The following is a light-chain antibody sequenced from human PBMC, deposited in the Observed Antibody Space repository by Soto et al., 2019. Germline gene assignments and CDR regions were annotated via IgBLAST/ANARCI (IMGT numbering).Light chain of an antibody. Sequence: DIRMTQSPSSLSSFLGDRVTITFRASQDIGNFLAWYQQKPGKVPKLLIYAASTLQSGVPSRFSGSGSGTDFTLTISSLQPEDVATYYCQKCKVAPFTFGGGTKVDIK. J-gene: IGKJ4*01. CDR3: QKCKVAPFT. V-gene: IGKV1-27*01. CDR1: QDIGNF. CDR2: AAS.